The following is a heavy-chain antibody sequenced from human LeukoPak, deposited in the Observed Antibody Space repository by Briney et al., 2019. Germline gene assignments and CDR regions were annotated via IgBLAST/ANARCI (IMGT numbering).Heavy chain of an antibody. V-gene: IGHV3-23*01. J-gene: IGHJ4*02. Sequence: GGSLRLSCAASGFSFSSHGMSWVRQAPGKGLEWVSGIIGGAGSTYYADSVRGRFTISRDNSKNTLYLQMNSLRAEDTAVYYCAREGRNYGDYRRRGFDYWGQGTLVTVSS. CDR3: AREGRNYGDYRRRGFDY. CDR1: GFSFSSHG. CDR2: IIGGAGST. D-gene: IGHD4-17*01.